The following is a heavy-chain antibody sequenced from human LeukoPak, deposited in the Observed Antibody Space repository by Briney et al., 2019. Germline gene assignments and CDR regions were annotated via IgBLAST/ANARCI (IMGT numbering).Heavy chain of an antibody. CDR1: GYAFTVHG. CDR2: ISPYNGRT. CDR3: ARGHTGGTFLDAFDI. V-gene: IGHV1-18*01. J-gene: IGHJ3*02. D-gene: IGHD1-1*01. Sequence: ASVKVSCKSSGYAFTVHGISWVRQAPGQGLEWMGRISPYNGRTKFAQKFQGRVTLTIDTYRSIVYMEVKSLRSDDTAVYYCARGHTGGTFLDAFDIWGQGTMVTVAS.